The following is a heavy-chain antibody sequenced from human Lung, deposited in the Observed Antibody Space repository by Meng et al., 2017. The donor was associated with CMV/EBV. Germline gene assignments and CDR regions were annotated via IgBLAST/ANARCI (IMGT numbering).Heavy chain of an antibody. J-gene: IGHJ5*02. CDR1: GYTFTSYD. CDR3: ARGLWSGIKGWFDP. D-gene: IGHD3-3*01. V-gene: IGHV1-8*01. CDR2: MNPNSGNT. Sequence: ASXXVSXKASGYTFTSYDINWVRQATGQGLEWMGWMNPNSGNTGYAQKFQGRVTMTRNTSISTAYMELSSLRSEDTAVYYCARGLWSGIKGWFDPWGQGTXVTDSS.